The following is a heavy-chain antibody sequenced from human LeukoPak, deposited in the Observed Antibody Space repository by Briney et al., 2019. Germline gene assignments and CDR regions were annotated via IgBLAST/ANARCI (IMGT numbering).Heavy chain of an antibody. CDR1: GGSFGVSY. CDR2: IDHSGST. V-gene: IGHV4-34*01. CDR3: VRDKRTTARLGFSNYYAMDV. Sequence: PSETLSLTCAVYGGSFGVSYWSWIRQSPVKGLEWIGEIDHSGSTNFNPSLKSRVTISVDTSKNQFSLKLSSVTAADTGIYYCVRDKRTTARLGFSNYYAMDVWGQGTTVTVSS. D-gene: IGHD6-6*01. J-gene: IGHJ6*02.